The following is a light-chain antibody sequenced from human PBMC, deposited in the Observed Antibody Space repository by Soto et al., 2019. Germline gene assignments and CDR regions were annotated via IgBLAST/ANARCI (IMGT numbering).Light chain of an antibody. CDR1: QSVSSY. J-gene: IGKJ5*01. CDR3: QQRSNWPPIT. V-gene: IGKV3-11*01. CDR2: DAS. Sequence: EIVSTQSPATLSLSPGESATPSCRASQSVSSYLAWYQQKPGQAPRLLIYDASNRATGIPARFSGSGSGTDFTLTISSLEPEDFAVYYCQQRSNWPPITFGQGTRLEIK.